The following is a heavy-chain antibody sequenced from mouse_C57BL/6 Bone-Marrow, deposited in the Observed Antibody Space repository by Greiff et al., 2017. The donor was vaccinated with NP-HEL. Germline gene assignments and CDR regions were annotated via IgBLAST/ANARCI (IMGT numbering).Heavy chain of an antibody. CDR1: GFSLSTFGMG. J-gene: IGHJ4*01. CDR2: IWWDDDK. CDR3: ARMRSQATLYCAMDH. D-gene: IGHD3-2*02. V-gene: IGHV8-8*01. Sequence: QVTLKESGPGILQPSQTLSLTCSFSGFSLSTFGMGVGWIRQPSGKGLEWLAHIWWDDDKYYNPALKSRLTIFKDTSKNQVFLKMANVDTADTATYYCARMRSQATLYCAMDHWGQGTAVTVST.